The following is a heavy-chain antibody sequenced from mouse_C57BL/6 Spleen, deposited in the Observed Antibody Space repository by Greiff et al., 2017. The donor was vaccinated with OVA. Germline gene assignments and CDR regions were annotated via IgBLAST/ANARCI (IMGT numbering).Heavy chain of an antibody. D-gene: IGHD1-1*01. J-gene: IGHJ1*03. CDR1: GYSFTGYY. CDR3: ARKGYYGSSVDFDV. Sequence: VQLQQSGPELVKPGASVKISCKASGYSFTGYYMNWVKQSPEKSLEWIGEINPSTGGTTYNQKFKAKATLTVDKSSSTAYMQLKSLTSEDSAVYYCARKGYYGSSVDFDVWGTGTTVTVSS. CDR2: INPSTGGT. V-gene: IGHV1-42*01.